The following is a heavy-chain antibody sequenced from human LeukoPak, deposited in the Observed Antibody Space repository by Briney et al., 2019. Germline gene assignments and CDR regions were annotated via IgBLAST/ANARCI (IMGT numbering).Heavy chain of an antibody. J-gene: IGHJ4*02. CDR1: GFTFSSNA. CDR3: AKGARESYYLDY. D-gene: IGHD3-10*01. CDR2: ISGSGGNT. V-gene: IGHV3-23*01. Sequence: GGSLRLSCAASGFTFSSNAMGWVRQAPGKGLEWVSTISGSGGNTYYADSVKGRFTISGDNSKNTLYLQMNGLRAEDTAVYYCAKGARESYYLDYWGQGTLVTVSS.